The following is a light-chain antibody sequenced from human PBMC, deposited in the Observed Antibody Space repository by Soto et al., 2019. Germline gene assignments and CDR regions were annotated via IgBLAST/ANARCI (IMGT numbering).Light chain of an antibody. J-gene: IGKJ1*01. Sequence: IHLTLSTSILSASVGNSVTLICRASQDVSDFLAWYQHPPSKAPNLLVYGGYTLQSGVPSRFSGSGSATEFSPTITGLQPEDFVTYYCQYLNGAPTITFGQGTKVDIK. CDR2: GGY. V-gene: IGKV1-9*01. CDR1: QDVSDF. CDR3: QYLNGAPTIT.